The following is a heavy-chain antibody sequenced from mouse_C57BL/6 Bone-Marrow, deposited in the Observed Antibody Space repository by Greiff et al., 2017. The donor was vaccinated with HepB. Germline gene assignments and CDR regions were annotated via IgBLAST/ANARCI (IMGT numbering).Heavy chain of an antibody. CDR2: IYPRSGNT. V-gene: IGHV1-81*01. CDR3: AREVLLRGYAMDY. CDR1: GYTFTSYG. J-gene: IGHJ4*01. Sequence: QVQLQQSGAELARPGASVKLSCKASGYTFTSYGISWVKRSTGQGLEWIGEIYPRSGNTYYNEKFKGKATLTADKSSSTAYMELRSLTSEDSAVYFCAREVLLRGYAMDYWGQGTSVTVSS. D-gene: IGHD1-1*01.